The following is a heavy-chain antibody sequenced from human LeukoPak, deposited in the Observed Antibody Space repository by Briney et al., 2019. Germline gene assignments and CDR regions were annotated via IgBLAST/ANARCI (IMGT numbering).Heavy chain of an antibody. CDR3: ARDRRIAVAGTNTNYYYGMDV. CDR1: GGSISSYY. V-gene: IGHV4-59*01. D-gene: IGHD6-19*01. J-gene: IGHJ6*02. Sequence: SETLSLTCTVSGGSISSYYWSWMRQPPGKGLEGIGYIYYSGSTNYNPSLKSRVTISVDTSKNQFSLKLSSVTAADTAVYYCARDRRIAVAGTNTNYYYGMDVWGQGTTVTVSS. CDR2: IYYSGST.